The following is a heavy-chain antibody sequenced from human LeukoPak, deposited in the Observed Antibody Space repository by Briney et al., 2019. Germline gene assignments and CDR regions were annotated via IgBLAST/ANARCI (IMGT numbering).Heavy chain of an antibody. CDR1: GYIFMDYY. J-gene: IGHJ4*02. V-gene: IGHV1-2*02. CDR3: ARRRTINYYDD. Sequence: ASVKVSCKASGYIFMDYYLHWVRQAPGQGLEWMAWIGPNSGATKSAAKSQGRLTLTTDTSINTAYMELSSLTFDDMAVYYCARRRTINYYDDWGQGSLVTVSS. D-gene: IGHD1-14*01. CDR2: IGPNSGAT.